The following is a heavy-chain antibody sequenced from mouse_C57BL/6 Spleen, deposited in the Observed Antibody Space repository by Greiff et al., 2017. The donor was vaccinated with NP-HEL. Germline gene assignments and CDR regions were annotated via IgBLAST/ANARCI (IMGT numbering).Heavy chain of an antibody. J-gene: IGHJ1*03. CDR3: ARRYYGYDGYFDV. V-gene: IGHV1-64*01. D-gene: IGHD2-2*01. CDR2: IHPNSGST. Sequence: VQLQQSGAELVKPGASVKLSCKASGYTFTSYWMHWVKQRPGQGLEWIGMIHPNSGSTNYNEKFKSKATLTVDKSSSTAYMQLSSLTSEDSAVYYCARRYYGYDGYFDVWGTGTTVTVSS. CDR1: GYTFTSYW.